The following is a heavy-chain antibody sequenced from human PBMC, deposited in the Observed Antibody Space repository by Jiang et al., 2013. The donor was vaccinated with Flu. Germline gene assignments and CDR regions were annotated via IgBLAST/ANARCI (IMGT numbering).Heavy chain of an antibody. V-gene: IGHV4-59*08. J-gene: IGHJ5*02. CDR2: IYDTESSDYSGST. CDR1: GGSISGSY. Sequence: GLVKPSETLSLTCTVSGGSISGSYWSWIRQPPGKGLEWIGYIYDTESSDYSGSTNYNPSLQSRVTISIDTSKKQFSLKLNSVTAADTAVYYCARHRGYLTSFAVTFVWFDPWGQGTLVAVSS. CDR3: ARHRGYLTSFAVTFVWFDP. D-gene: IGHD3-3*01.